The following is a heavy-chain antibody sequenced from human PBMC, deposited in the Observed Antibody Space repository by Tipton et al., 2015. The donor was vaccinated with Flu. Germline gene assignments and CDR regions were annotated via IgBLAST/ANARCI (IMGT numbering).Heavy chain of an antibody. J-gene: IGHJ5*02. CDR1: GGSISAYY. CDR3: ARRDYSNYVSDPKNWFDP. D-gene: IGHD4-11*01. V-gene: IGHV4-59*08. Sequence: TLSLTCTVSGGSISAYYCNWIRQAPGKGLEWIGNIHYSGSPHYNPSLKSRVTITVDTSKNQFSLRLSSMTAADTAVYYCARRDYSNYVSDPKNWFDPWGQGTLVTVSS. CDR2: IHYSGSP.